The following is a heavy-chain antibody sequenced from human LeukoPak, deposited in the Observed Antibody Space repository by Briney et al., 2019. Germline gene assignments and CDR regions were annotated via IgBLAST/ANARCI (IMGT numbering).Heavy chain of an antibody. Sequence: ETLSLTCSVSGGSISSYYWSWIRQPPGKGLEWVSAISGSGGSTYYADSVKGRFTISRDNSKNTLYLQMNSLRAEDTAVYYCAKDRQVHYYDSSGYYYLFDYWGQGTLVTVSS. D-gene: IGHD3-22*01. J-gene: IGHJ4*02. CDR1: GGSISSYY. V-gene: IGHV3-23*01. CDR3: AKDRQVHYYDSSGYYYLFDY. CDR2: ISGSGGST.